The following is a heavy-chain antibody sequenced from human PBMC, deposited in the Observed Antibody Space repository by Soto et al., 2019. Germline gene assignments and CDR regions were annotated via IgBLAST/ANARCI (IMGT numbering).Heavy chain of an antibody. D-gene: IGHD3-22*01. V-gene: IGHV3-9*01. CDR3: AKSPITMIVVVPGYFDL. CDR2: ISWNSGSI. J-gene: IGHJ2*01. Sequence: PGGSLRLSCAASGFTFDDYAMHWVRQAPGKGLEWVSGISWNSGSIGYADSVKGRFTISRDNAKNSLYLQMNSLRAEDTALYYCAKSPITMIVVVPGYFDLWGRGTLVTVSS. CDR1: GFTFDDYA.